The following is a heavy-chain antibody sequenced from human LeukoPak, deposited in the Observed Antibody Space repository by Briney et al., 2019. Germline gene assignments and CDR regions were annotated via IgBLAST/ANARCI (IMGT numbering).Heavy chain of an antibody. V-gene: IGHV1-46*01. CDR2: INPSGGST. CDR3: ARGYCSGGSCHILDYYYGMDV. CDR1: GYTFTSYY. D-gene: IGHD2-15*01. J-gene: IGHJ6*02. Sequence: ASVKVSCKASGYTFTSYYMHWVRQAPGQGLEWMGIINPSGGSTSYAQKFQGRVTMTRDTSTSTVYMELSSLRSDDTAVYYCARGYCSGGSCHILDYYYGMDVWGQGTTVTVSS.